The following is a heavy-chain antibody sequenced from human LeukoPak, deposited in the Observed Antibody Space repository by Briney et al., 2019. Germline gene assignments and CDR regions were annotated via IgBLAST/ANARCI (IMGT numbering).Heavy chain of an antibody. D-gene: IGHD6-6*01. Sequence: SETLSLTCAVSGGSLSSGGYSWSWIRQPPGTGLEWIGYIYHSGSTYYNPSLKSRVTISVDRSKNQFSLKLSSVTAADTAVYYCARAWIAARRRYFDYWGQGTLVTVSS. V-gene: IGHV4-30-2*01. J-gene: IGHJ4*02. CDR2: IYHSGST. CDR1: GGSLSSGGYS. CDR3: ARAWIAARRRYFDY.